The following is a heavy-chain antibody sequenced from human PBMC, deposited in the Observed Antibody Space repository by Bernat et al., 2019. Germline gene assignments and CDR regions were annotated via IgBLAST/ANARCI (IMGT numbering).Heavy chain of an antibody. CDR3: ATLGRGYCSGGSCYSLHY. V-gene: IGHV3-30*03. CDR2: TSYDGSNK. J-gene: IGHJ4*02. D-gene: IGHD2-15*01. Sequence: QVQLMESGGGVVQPGRSLRLSCAASGFTFSSYGMHWVRQAPGKGLEWVAVTSYDGSNKYYADSVKGRFTISRDNSKNTLHLQMNSLRAEDTAVYYCATLGRGYCSGGSCYSLHYWGQGTLVTVSS. CDR1: GFTFSSYG.